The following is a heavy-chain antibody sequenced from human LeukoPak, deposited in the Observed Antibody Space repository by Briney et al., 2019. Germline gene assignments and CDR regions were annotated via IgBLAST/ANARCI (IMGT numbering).Heavy chain of an antibody. Sequence: GGARQISGQGSGSPFTSYWISGAGPLPGKGLEWMGRIDPSDSYTNNRPSFQGHVTISADQSISTAYLQWSSLKASDTAMYYCARHNPIYCSGGSCKYNSFDPWGQGTLVTVSS. V-gene: IGHV5-10-1*01. CDR2: IDPSDSYT. J-gene: IGHJ5*02. D-gene: IGHD2-15*01. CDR1: GSPFTSYW. CDR3: ARHNPIYCSGGSCKYNSFDP.